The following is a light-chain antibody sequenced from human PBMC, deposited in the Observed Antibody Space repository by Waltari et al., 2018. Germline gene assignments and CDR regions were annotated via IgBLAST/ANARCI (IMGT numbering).Light chain of an antibody. CDR2: DVS. J-gene: IGLJ6*01. CDR3: CSYAGSSGNV. V-gene: IGLV2-11*01. CDR1: SSDVGGYNY. Sequence: QSALTQPRSVSGSPGQSVTISCTGPSSDVGGYNYVPWYQQHPGKAPKLMIYDVSKRPSGVPDRFSGSKSGNTASLTISGLQAEDEADYYCCSYAGSSGNVFGSGTKVTVL.